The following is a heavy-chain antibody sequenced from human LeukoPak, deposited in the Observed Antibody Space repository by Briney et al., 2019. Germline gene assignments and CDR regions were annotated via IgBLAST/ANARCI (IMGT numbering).Heavy chain of an antibody. J-gene: IGHJ4*02. Sequence: PSETPSLTCAVSGYSISSGYYWGWIRQPPGKGLEWIGSIYHSGSTYYNPSLKSRVTISVDTSKNQFSLKLSSVTAADTAVYYCARDGWSGWYYCDYWGQGTLVTVSS. D-gene: IGHD6-19*01. CDR1: GYSISSGYY. CDR2: IYHSGST. V-gene: IGHV4-38-2*02. CDR3: ARDGWSGWYYCDY.